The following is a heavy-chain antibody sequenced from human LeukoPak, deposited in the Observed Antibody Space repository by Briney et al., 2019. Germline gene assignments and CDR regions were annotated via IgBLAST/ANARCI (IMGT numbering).Heavy chain of an antibody. J-gene: IGHJ4*02. CDR3: ARGGPSGSYLDY. V-gene: IGHV3-74*01. D-gene: IGHD1-26*01. CDR2: VDSDGSST. Sequence: QPGGSLRLACAASGFTFRRDWMHWVRQAPGKGLVWLSRVDSDGSSTAYADSVKGRFTISRDNAKNTVYLQMNSLRAEDTAVYYCARGGPSGSYLDYWGQGTLVTVSS. CDR1: GFTFRRDW.